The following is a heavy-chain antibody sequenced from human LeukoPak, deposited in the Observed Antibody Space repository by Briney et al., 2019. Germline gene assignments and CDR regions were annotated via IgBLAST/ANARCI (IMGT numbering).Heavy chain of an antibody. J-gene: IGHJ6*03. CDR1: GFTFRDHY. Sequence: VQPGGSLRLSCAASGFTFRDHYMDWVRQAPGKGVEWVGGTRDKPNSYTTEYAASAKGTFTISRDDSKNTLYLQMNSLKTEDTAVYYCARVTVTTGSYYYYMDVWGKGTTVTVSS. CDR3: ARVTVTTGSYYYYMDV. V-gene: IGHV3-72*01. D-gene: IGHD4-17*01. CDR2: TRDKPNSYTT.